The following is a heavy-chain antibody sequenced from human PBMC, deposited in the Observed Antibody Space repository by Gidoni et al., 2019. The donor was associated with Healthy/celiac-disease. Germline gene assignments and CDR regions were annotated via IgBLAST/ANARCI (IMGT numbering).Heavy chain of an antibody. CDR2: IDPGDSYT. J-gene: IGHJ6*02. CDR3: ARRRSTVTRYYYYYCMDV. CDR1: GYSFTSYW. V-gene: IGHV5-10-1*03. Sequence: EVQLVQSGAEVQKPGESLRIYCKGFGYSFTSYWISWVRQLPGKGLEWIGRIDPGDSYTYDSPSCQGHVTISAANTISTAYRQWSSLKAADTAMYYCARRRSTVTRYYYYYCMDVWGQGTTVTVSS. D-gene: IGHD4-17*01.